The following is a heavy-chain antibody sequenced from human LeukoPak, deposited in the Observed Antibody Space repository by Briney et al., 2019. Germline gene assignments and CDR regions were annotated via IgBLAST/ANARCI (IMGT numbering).Heavy chain of an antibody. Sequence: GGSLRLPCVASGFTFSSYAMSWVRQAPGKGLEWVSAISGSGSSTYYADSVKGRFTISRDNSKNTLYLQMISLRAEDSAVYYCAKRFSGYEFDYWGQGTLVTVSS. V-gene: IGHV3-23*01. D-gene: IGHD5-12*01. CDR1: GFTFSSYA. J-gene: IGHJ4*02. CDR2: ISGSGSST. CDR3: AKRFSGYEFDY.